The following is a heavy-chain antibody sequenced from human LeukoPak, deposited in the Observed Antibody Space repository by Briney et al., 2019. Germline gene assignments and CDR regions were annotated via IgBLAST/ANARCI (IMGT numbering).Heavy chain of an antibody. CDR3: ISYYYDTSGYYYCDY. Sequence: PGRSLRLSCTASGFTFDDYAMSWVRQTPGKGLEWVGFIRSKAYGGTTEYAASVKGRFTISRDDSKSIAYLQMNSLKTEDTAVYYCISYYYDTSGYYYCDYWGQGTLVTVSS. CDR1: GFTFDDYA. J-gene: IGHJ4*02. V-gene: IGHV3-49*04. CDR2: IRSKAYGGTT. D-gene: IGHD3-22*01.